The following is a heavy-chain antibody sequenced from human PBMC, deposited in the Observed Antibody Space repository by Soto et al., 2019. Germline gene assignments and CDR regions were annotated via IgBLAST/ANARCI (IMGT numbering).Heavy chain of an antibody. CDR2: IYYSGST. J-gene: IGHJ6*02. V-gene: IGHV4-30-4*01. CDR3: ARGEAFRYCSGGSCNYYYYYYGMDV. D-gene: IGHD2-15*01. CDR1: GGSISSGDYY. Sequence: SETLSLTCTVSGGSISSGDYYWSWIRQPPGKGLEWIGYIYYSGSTYYNPSLKSRVTISVDTSKNQFSLKLSSVTAADTAVHYCARGEAFRYCSGGSCNYYYYYYGMDVWGQGTTVTVSS.